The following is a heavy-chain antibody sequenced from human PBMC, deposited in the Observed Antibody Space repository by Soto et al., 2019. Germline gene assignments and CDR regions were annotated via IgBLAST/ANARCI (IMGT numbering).Heavy chain of an antibody. D-gene: IGHD6-13*01. J-gene: IGHJ6*02. CDR2: ISGSGDST. CDR3: AKDRDGAAAGPTKFYGMDV. CDR1: GFTFSSYA. V-gene: IGHV3-23*01. Sequence: EVQLLESGGGLVQHGGSLRLSCAASGFTFSSYAMSWVRQAPGKGLEWVSVISGSGDSTYYADSVRGRFTISRDNSKNTLYLQMTSLRAEDTAVYYCAKDRDGAAAGPTKFYGMDVWGQGTTVTVSS.